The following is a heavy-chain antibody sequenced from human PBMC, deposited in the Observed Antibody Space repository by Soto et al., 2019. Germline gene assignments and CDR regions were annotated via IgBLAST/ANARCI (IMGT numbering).Heavy chain of an antibody. J-gene: IGHJ6*02. D-gene: IGHD3-10*01. CDR2: ISGSGGST. CDR3: AKDRHYYGSGSFPPYGMDV. Sequence: GSLRLSCAASGFTFSSYAMSWVRQAPGKGLEWVSAISGSGGSTYYADSVKGRFTISRDNSKNTLYLQMNSLRAEDTAVYYCAKDRHYYGSGSFPPYGMDVWGQGTTVTVSS. CDR1: GFTFSSYA. V-gene: IGHV3-23*01.